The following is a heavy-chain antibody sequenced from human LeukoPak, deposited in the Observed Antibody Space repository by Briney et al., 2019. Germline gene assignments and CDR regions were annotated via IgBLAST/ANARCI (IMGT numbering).Heavy chain of an antibody. CDR1: GYTFTIYG. V-gene: IGHV1-18*01. Sequence: ASVTVSCKASGYTFTIYGISWGRQAPGQGLEWMGWISAYNGNTNYAQKLQGRVTMTTDTSTSTAYMELRSLRSDDTAVYYCARSGRRGRWFAASYYFDYWGQGTLVTVSS. CDR3: ARSGRRGRWFAASYYFDY. CDR2: ISAYNGNT. D-gene: IGHD3-10*01. J-gene: IGHJ4*02.